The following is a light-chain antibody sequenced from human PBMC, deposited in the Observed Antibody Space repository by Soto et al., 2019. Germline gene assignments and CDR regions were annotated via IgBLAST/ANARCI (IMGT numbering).Light chain of an antibody. CDR3: QQLNSYPLT. V-gene: IGKV1-9*01. CDR2: AAS. J-gene: IGKJ3*01. CDR1: QGISSY. Sequence: DIQLTQSPSFRSASVGAGVTITCLASQGISSYLGWYQQKPGKAPKLLIYAASTLESGVPSRFSGSGSGTEFTLTISSLQPEDFATYYCQQLNSYPLTCGPGTKVDIK.